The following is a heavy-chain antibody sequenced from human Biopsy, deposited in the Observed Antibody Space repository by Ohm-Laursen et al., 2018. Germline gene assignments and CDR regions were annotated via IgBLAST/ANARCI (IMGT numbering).Heavy chain of an antibody. CDR2: MNPNSGNT. CDR1: GYTFTSYE. CDR3: ARGRNPVWFGEDLDY. Sequence: ASVKVSCKASGYTFTSYEINWVRQATGQGLEWMGGMNPNSGNTGYAQKFQGRVTMTRNTSISTAYMEVSSLRSEDTAVYYCARGRNPVWFGEDLDYWGQGTPVTVSS. D-gene: IGHD3-10*01. V-gene: IGHV1-8*01. J-gene: IGHJ4*02.